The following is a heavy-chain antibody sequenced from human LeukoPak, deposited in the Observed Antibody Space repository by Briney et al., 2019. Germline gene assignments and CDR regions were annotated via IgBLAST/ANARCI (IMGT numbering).Heavy chain of an antibody. CDR2: IWYDGSNK. V-gene: IGHV3-33*01. J-gene: IGHJ4*02. CDR1: GFTFSSYG. D-gene: IGHD5-24*01. CDR3: ARDQMGTIRFFDY. Sequence: GSLRLSCAASGFTFSSYGMHWVRQAPGKGLEWVAVIWYDGSNKYYADSVKGRFTISRDNSKNTLHLQMNSLRAEDTAVYYCARDQMGTIRFFDYWGQGTLVTVSS.